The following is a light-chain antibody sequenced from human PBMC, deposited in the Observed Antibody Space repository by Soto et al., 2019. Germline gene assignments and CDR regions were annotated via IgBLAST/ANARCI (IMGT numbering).Light chain of an antibody. J-gene: IGKJ1*01. V-gene: IGKV2-28*01. CDR3: MQALQAPLT. CDR2: LGS. CDR1: QSLLNSNGYNS. Sequence: DIVMTQSPLSLPVTPGEPASISCRSSQSLLNSNGYNSLDWYLQKPGQSQQLLIYLGSSRASGVPDRFSGSGSGTDFTLTISRVEAEDVGFYYCMQALQAPLTFGQGTRVEVK.